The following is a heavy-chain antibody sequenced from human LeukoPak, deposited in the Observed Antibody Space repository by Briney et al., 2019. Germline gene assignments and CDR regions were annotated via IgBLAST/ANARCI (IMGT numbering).Heavy chain of an antibody. J-gene: IGHJ5*02. Sequence: PGGSLRLSCAASGFTFSSYPMSWVRQAPGKGLQWVSAISGGGASTYYADSVKGRFTISRDNSKNTLYLQMNSLRAEDTAVYYCARSPAVYSYGQAFDPWGQGTLVTVSS. V-gene: IGHV3-23*01. CDR1: GFTFSSYP. CDR3: ARSPAVYSYGQAFDP. D-gene: IGHD5-18*01. CDR2: ISGGGAST.